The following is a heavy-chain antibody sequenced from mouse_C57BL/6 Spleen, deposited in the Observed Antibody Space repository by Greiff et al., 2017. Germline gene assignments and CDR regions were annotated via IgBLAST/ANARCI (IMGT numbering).Heavy chain of an antibody. J-gene: IGHJ1*03. Sequence: VQVVESGPGLVAPSQSLSITCTVSGFSLTSYGVHWVRQPPGKGLEWLVVIWSDGSTTYNSALKSRLSISKDNSKSQVFLKMNSLQTDDTAMYYCARHVGDGYYDWYFDVWGTGTTVTVSS. CDR3: ARHVGDGYYDWYFDV. CDR1: GFSLTSYG. CDR2: IWSDGST. D-gene: IGHD2-3*01. V-gene: IGHV2-6-1*01.